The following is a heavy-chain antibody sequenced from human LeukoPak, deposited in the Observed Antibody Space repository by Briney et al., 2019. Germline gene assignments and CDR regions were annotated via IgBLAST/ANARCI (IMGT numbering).Heavy chain of an antibody. D-gene: IGHD2-21*01. V-gene: IGHV3-21*01. Sequence: PGGSLRLSCAASGFTFGSYSMCWVRQAPGKGLEWVSSISSSSGYIYYADSVKGRFIISRDNAKNSLYLQMNSLRDEDTAVYYCARDLFYDYWGQGTLVTVSS. J-gene: IGHJ4*02. CDR1: GFTFGSYS. CDR3: ARDLFYDY. CDR2: ISSSSGYI.